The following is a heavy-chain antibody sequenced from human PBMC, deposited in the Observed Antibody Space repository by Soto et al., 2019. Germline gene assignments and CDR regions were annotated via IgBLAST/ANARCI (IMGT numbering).Heavy chain of an antibody. J-gene: IGHJ4*02. CDR3: ARQRTSVVTQAYFDV. V-gene: IGHV4-39*01. Sequence: SETLSLTCTVTGDSISSRSYYWGWIRQPPGKGLEWIGSIYYSGSTYNNQSLRSRVSMSIDTSKDQFFLKLKSVTDADTALYFCARQRTSVVTQAYFDVWGRGSLVTVSS. CDR2: IYYSGST. D-gene: IGHD2-21*02. CDR1: GDSISSRSYY.